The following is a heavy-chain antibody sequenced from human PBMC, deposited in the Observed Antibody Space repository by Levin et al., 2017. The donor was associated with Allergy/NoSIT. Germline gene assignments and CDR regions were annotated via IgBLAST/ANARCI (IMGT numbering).Heavy chain of an antibody. D-gene: IGHD4-17*01. CDR3: AHLGTTATTNWFDP. V-gene: IGHV2-5*02. Sequence: KGSGPTLVKPTQTLTLSCTFSGFTLSPSGVGVGWVRQPPGKALEWLALIYGDDDRRYSPSLKSRLTITKDTTKNQVNLIMTNMDPVDTATYYCAHLGTTATTNWFDPWGQGTLVTVSS. J-gene: IGHJ5*02. CDR1: GFTLSPSGVG. CDR2: IYGDDDR.